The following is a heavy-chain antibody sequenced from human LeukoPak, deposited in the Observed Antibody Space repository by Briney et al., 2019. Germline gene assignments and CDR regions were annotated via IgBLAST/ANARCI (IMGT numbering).Heavy chain of an antibody. V-gene: IGHV3-48*04. CDR1: GFTFSSYS. CDR2: ISSSSSTI. Sequence: GGSLRLSCAASGFTFSSYSMNWVRQAPGKGLEWVSYISSSSSTIYYADSVKGRFTISRDNAKNSLYLQMNSLRAEDTAVYYCARGGNPRGGGGQGTLVTVSS. D-gene: IGHD4-23*01. J-gene: IGHJ4*02. CDR3: ARGGNPRGG.